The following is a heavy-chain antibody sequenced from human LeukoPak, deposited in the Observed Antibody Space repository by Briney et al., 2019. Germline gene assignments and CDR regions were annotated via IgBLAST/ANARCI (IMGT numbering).Heavy chain of an antibody. CDR2: IYYSGST. CDR3: AKIPAAYSYYYYMDV. CDR1: GYSISSSYY. J-gene: IGHJ6*03. D-gene: IGHD2-2*01. Sequence: SETLSLTCTVSGYSISSSYYWGWIRQPPGKWLKWIGSIYYSGSTYYNPSLKSRVTISVDTSKNQFSLKLSSVTAADTAVYYCAKIPAAYSYYYYMDVWGKGTTVTISS. V-gene: IGHV4-38-2*02.